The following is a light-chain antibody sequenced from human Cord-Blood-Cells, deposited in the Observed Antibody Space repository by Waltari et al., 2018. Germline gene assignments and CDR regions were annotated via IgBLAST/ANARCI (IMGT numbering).Light chain of an antibody. Sequence: HPVLTQSTYLSASPCASARFACTLRSGINVGTYRLYRLQQKPGSHPRSHLSYKSDSENQQRSGVPSRFSGSKDASTTAGLLLIARLQAEDEAYYYCAIWNSSTVVFGGGTKLTVL. CDR2: YKSDSEN. CDR3: AIWNSSTVV. V-gene: IGLV5-39*01. J-gene: IGLJ2*01. CDR1: SGINVGTYR.